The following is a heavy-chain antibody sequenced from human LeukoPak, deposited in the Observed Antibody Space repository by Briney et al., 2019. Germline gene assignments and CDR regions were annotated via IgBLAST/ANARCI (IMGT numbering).Heavy chain of an antibody. CDR3: ASSYYGSGSYYNNRRRIHWFDP. CDR1: GGTFSSYA. V-gene: IGHV1-69*01. CDR2: IIPIFGTA. D-gene: IGHD3-10*01. Sequence: GASVKVSCKASGGTFSSYAISWVRQAPGQGLEWMGGIIPIFGTANYAQKFQGRVTITADESTSTAYMELSSLRSEDTAVYYCASSYYGSGSYYNNRRRIHWFDPWGQGTLVTISS. J-gene: IGHJ5*02.